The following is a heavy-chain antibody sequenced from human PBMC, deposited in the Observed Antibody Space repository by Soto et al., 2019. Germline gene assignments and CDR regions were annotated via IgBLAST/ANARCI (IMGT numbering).Heavy chain of an antibody. CDR1: GGPLRVGGSS. V-gene: IGHV4-30-2*01. CDR2: IYHSGST. J-gene: IGHJ5*02. Sequence: QLQLQESGSGLVKPSQTLSLTCAVSGGPLRVGGSSWSWIGQPPGKGLEWIGYIYHSGSTYYNPSLKSRVTISVDRSKNQFSLKLSSVTAADTAVYYCARVAYCGGDCYRGFDPWGQGTLVTVSS. CDR3: ARVAYCGGDCYRGFDP. D-gene: IGHD2-21*02.